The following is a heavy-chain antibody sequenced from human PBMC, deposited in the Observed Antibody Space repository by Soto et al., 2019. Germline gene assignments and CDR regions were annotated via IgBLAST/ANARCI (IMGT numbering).Heavy chain of an antibody. CDR1: GGTFSSYA. J-gene: IGHJ4*02. V-gene: IGHV1-69*06. Sequence: SVKVSCKASGGTFSSYAISWVRQAPGQGLEWMGGIIPIFGTANYAQKFQGRVTITADKSTSTAYMGLSSLRSEDTAVYYCATARFNYYGSGTTHSYDYWGQGTLVTVSS. CDR2: IIPIFGTA. D-gene: IGHD3-10*01. CDR3: ATARFNYYGSGTTHSYDY.